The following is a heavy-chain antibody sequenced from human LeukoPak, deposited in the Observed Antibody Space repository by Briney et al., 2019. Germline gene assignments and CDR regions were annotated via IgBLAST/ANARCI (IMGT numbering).Heavy chain of an antibody. V-gene: IGHV3-30*02. CDR3: ANVEMATSLAFDI. D-gene: IGHD5-24*01. J-gene: IGHJ3*02. CDR2: IRYDGSIK. CDR1: GFTFSSYG. Sequence: GGSLRLSCAASGFTFSSYGMHWVRQAPGKGLDWVAFIRYDGSIKDYADSVKGRFTISRDNSKNTLYLQMNSLRAEDTAVYYCANVEMATSLAFDIWGQGTMVTVSS.